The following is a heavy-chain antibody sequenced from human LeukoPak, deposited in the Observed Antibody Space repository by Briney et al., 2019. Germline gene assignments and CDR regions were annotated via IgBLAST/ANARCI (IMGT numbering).Heavy chain of an antibody. CDR1: GFTFSSYA. D-gene: IGHD3-10*01. CDR2: ISYDGSNK. Sequence: GSLRLSCAASGFTFSSYAMHWVRQAPGKGLEWVAVISYDGSNKYYADSVKGRFTISRDNSKNTLYLQMNSLRAEDTAVYYCARGQGKDFDYWGQGTLVTVSS. J-gene: IGHJ4*02. CDR3: ARGQGKDFDY. V-gene: IGHV3-30-3*01.